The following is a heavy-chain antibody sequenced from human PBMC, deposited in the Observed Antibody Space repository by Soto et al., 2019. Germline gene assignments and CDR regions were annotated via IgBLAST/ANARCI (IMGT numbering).Heavy chain of an antibody. Sequence: EVQLLGSGGGLVQPGGSLRLSCAASGFTFSTYAMSWVRQAPGKGLEWVSSITSKGDTTFYPDSVKGRFTISRDNSKGTLFLQMNSLRVEDTAVYFCAKDRPNYCGSGGAYYKARGDYWGQGILVTVSS. J-gene: IGHJ4*02. V-gene: IGHV3-23*01. CDR2: ITSKGDTT. CDR1: GFTFSTYA. D-gene: IGHD3-10*01. CDR3: AKDRPNYCGSGGAYYKARGDY.